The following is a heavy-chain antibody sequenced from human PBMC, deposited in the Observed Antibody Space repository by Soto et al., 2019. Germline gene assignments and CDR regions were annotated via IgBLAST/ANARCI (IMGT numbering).Heavy chain of an antibody. V-gene: IGHV2-5*02. D-gene: IGHD1-26*01. CDR3: GHRAGYSGSYWDGGYFDY. Sequence: QITLKESGPTRVKPTQTLTLTCTFSGFSLSTSGVGVCWIRQHPGKALELLALNYWDDDKGYSPSLKSRLTITQDTYKNQVVLTMTHMDPVDTATYYCGHRAGYSGSYWDGGYFDYWGQGTLVTISS. CDR2: NYWDDDK. CDR1: GFSLSTSGVG. J-gene: IGHJ4*02.